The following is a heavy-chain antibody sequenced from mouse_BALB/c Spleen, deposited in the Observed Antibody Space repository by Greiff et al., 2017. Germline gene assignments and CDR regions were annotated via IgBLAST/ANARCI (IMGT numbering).Heavy chain of an antibody. D-gene: IGHD2-1*01. V-gene: IGHV5-9-4*01. CDR2: ISSGGSYT. CDR3: ARGGAYGNYGVPMDY. Sequence: EVKVVESGGGLVKPGGSLKLSCAASGFTFSSYAMSWVRQSPEKRLEWVAEISSGGSYTYYPDTVTGRFTISRDNAKNTLYLEMSSLRSEDTAMYYCARGGAYGNYGVPMDYWGQGTSVTVSA. CDR1: GFTFSSYA. J-gene: IGHJ4*01.